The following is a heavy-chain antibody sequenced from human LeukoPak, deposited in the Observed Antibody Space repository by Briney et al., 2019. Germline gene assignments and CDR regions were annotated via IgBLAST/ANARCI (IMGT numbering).Heavy chain of an antibody. J-gene: IGHJ6*02. D-gene: IGHD5-12*01. CDR1: GYTFTSYY. CDR3: ARALRSGYDFYYYGMDV. V-gene: IGHV1-46*01. Sequence: GASVKVSCKASGYTFTSYYMHWVRQAPGQGLEWMGIINPSGGSTSYAQKLQGRVTMTRDTSTSTVYIELSSLRSEDTAVYYCARALRSGYDFYYYGMDVWGQGTTVTVSS. CDR2: INPSGGST.